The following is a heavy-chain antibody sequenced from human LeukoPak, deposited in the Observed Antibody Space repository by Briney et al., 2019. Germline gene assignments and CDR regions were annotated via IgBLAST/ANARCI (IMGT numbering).Heavy chain of an antibody. CDR2: ISAYNGNT. V-gene: IGHV1-18*01. Sequence: ASVKVSCKASGYTFTSYGISWVRQAPGQGLEWMGWISAYNGNTNYAQKLQGRVTMTRDTSISTAYMELSRLRSDDTAVYYCAREGYDILTGYSRRAFDYWGQGTLVTVSS. J-gene: IGHJ4*02. CDR3: AREGYDILTGYSRRAFDY. D-gene: IGHD3-9*01. CDR1: GYTFTSYG.